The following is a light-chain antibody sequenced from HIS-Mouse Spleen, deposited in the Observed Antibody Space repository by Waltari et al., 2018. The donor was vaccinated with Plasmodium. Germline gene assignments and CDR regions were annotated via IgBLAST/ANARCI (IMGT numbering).Light chain of an antibody. J-gene: IGLJ2*01. Sequence: QSVLTQPPSVSGAQGQRVPISCTGSSSNIGAGYDVHWYQQLPGTAPKLLIYGNSNRPTGVLDRFSGSKYGTSASRAITGLQAEDETDYYCQSYGSSLSGSLFGGGTKLTVL. V-gene: IGLV1-40*01. CDR3: QSYGSSLSGSL. CDR2: GNS. CDR1: SSNIGAGYD.